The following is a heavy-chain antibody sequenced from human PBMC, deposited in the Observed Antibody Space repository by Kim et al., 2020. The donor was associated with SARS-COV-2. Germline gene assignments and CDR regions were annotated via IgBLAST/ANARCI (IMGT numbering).Heavy chain of an antibody. D-gene: IGHD3-3*01. CDR3: AKDRTYDFWSGSIPLGY. CDR2: ISYDGSNK. J-gene: IGHJ4*02. Sequence: GGSLRLSCAASGFTFSSYGMHWVRQAPGKGLEWVAVISYDGSNKYYADYVKGRFTISRDNSKNTLYLQMNSLRAEDTAVYYCAKDRTYDFWSGSIPLGYWGQGTLVSVSS. CDR1: GFTFSSYG. V-gene: IGHV3-30*18.